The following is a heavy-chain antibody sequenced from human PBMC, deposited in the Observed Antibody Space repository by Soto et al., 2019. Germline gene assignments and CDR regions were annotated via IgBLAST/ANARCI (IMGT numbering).Heavy chain of an antibody. V-gene: IGHV3-21*02. J-gene: IGHJ4*01. CDR1: GFTFSSYT. Sequence: EVQLVESGGGLVKPGGSLRLSCADSGFTFSSYTMNWVRRAPGKGLEWVSSISSRSTNTHYADSVRGRFTISRDNAKRSLYLQMNSLRAEDTAVYYCARGPLYYFDYWGHGILVTVSS. CDR3: ARGPLYYFDY. CDR2: ISSRSTNT.